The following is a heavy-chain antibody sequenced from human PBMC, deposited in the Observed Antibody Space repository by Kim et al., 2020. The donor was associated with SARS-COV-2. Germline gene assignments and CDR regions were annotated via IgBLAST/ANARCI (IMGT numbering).Heavy chain of an antibody. CDR3: ARDTYGSRCFDC. CDR2: IKQDGSGK. V-gene: IGHV3-7*01. D-gene: IGHD6-13*01. Sequence: GGSLRLSCAASGFSFSSFWMSWVRQAPGKGLEWVANIKQDGSGKYYVDSVKGRFTISRDNAENSLYLQMNSLSAEDTAVYYCARDTYGSRCFDCWGQGTLVTVSS. CDR1: GFSFSSFW. J-gene: IGHJ4*02.